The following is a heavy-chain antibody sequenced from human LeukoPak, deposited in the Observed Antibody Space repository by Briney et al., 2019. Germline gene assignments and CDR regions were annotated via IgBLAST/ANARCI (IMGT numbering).Heavy chain of an antibody. CDR2: ISYDGSNK. V-gene: IGHV3-30*18. Sequence: GGSLRLSCAASGFTFSSYAMSWVRQAPGKGLEWVAVISYDGSNKYYADSVKGRFTISRDNSKNTLYLQMNSLRTEDTAVYYCAKEKELTVILDYWGQGTLVTVSS. D-gene: IGHD3-10*01. CDR3: AKEKELTVILDY. CDR1: GFTFSSYA. J-gene: IGHJ4*02.